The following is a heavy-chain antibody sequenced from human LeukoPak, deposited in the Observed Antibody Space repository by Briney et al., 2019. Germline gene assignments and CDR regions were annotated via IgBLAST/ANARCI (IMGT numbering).Heavy chain of an antibody. D-gene: IGHD6-13*01. CDR3: ARDFLAAGDY. Sequence: PGGFLRLSCEASGFIFSSYSINWVRQAPGQGLEWVSSISSGGTKIYYADSVKGRFTISRDDVKKSVYLQMNSRRVEDPAVYYCARDFLAAGDYWGQGTQVTVSS. CDR1: GFIFSSYS. J-gene: IGHJ4*02. V-gene: IGHV3-21*01. CDR2: ISSGGTKI.